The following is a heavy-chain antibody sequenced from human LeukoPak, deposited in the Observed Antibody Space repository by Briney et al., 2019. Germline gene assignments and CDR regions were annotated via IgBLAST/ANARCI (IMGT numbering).Heavy chain of an antibody. CDR3: ARNYYDSSGPQGY. CDR2: INPNSGGT. J-gene: IGHJ4*02. Sequence: ASVKVSCKASGYTFTGYYMHWVRQAPGQGLEWMGWINPNSGGTNYAQKFQGRVTMTRDTSISTVYMELSRLRSDDTAVYYCARNYYDSSGPQGYWGQGTLVTVSS. V-gene: IGHV1-2*02. D-gene: IGHD3-22*01. CDR1: GYTFTGYY.